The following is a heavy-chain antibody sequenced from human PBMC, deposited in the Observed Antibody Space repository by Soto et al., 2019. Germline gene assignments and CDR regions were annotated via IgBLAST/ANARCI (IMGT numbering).Heavy chain of an antibody. D-gene: IGHD3-9*01. Sequence: ASVKVSCKVSGYTLTELSMHWVRQAPGKGLEWMGGFDTEDGETIYAQKFQGRVTMTEDTSTDTAYMELSSLRSEDTAVYYCATVGGRVPAAGTSYYDILTGYYKDYFDYWGQGTLVTVSS. J-gene: IGHJ4*02. CDR1: GYTLTELS. CDR3: ATVGGRVPAAGTSYYDILTGYYKDYFDY. V-gene: IGHV1-24*01. CDR2: FDTEDGET.